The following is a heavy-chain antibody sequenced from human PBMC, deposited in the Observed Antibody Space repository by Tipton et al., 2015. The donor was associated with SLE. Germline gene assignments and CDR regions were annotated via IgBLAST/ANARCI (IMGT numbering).Heavy chain of an antibody. J-gene: IGHJ4*02. CDR2: IRYDGSNK. D-gene: IGHD3-10*01. Sequence: SLRLSCAASGFTFSSYGIHWVRQAPGKGLEWVAFIRYDGSNKYYSNSVKGRFTISRDNSKNTLFLQMNSLRPEDTAVYYCARHPIWFRDRGFDYWGQGTLVTVSS. CDR1: GFTFSSYG. CDR3: ARHPIWFRDRGFDY. V-gene: IGHV3-30*02.